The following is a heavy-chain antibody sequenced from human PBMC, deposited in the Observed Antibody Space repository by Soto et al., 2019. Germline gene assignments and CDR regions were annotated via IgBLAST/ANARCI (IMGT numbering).Heavy chain of an antibody. CDR1: GFTVSSNY. D-gene: IGHD3-10*01. CDR3: ARDPRYGSGSYYGMDV. J-gene: IGHJ6*02. CDR2: IYSGGST. V-gene: IGHV3-53*04. Sequence: LSLTCAASGFTVSSNYMSWVRQAPGKGLEWVSVIYSGGSTYYADSVKGRFTISRHNSKNTLYLQMNSLRAEDTAVYYCARDPRYGSGSYYGMDVWGQGATVTVSS.